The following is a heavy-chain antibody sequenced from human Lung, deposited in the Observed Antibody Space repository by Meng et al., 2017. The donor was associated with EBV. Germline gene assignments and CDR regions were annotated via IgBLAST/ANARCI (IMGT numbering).Heavy chain of an antibody. CDR1: GYIFNNYG. Sequence: QVELVLCVAEVKEPGASVKVFCKASGYIFNNYGVSWVRQAPGQGPEWMGWISAYNGNTNYAQNFQGRFTMTTDTSTSTAYMELRSLRSDDTAVYYCARDLPGGTKGTWLDLWGQGTLVTVSS. D-gene: IGHD1-14*01. V-gene: IGHV1-18*01. CDR3: ARDLPGGTKGTWLDL. CDR2: ISAYNGNT. J-gene: IGHJ5*02.